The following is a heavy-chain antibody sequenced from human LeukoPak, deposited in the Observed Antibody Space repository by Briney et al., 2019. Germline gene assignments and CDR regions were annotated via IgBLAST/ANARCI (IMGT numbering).Heavy chain of an antibody. J-gene: IGHJ5*02. Sequence: SETLSLTCTVSGGSISSYYWSWIRQPPGKGLEWIGYTYYSGSTNYNPSLKSRVTISVDTSKNQFSLKLSSVTAADTAVYYCALAMAFEYSSSSFVVGWFDPWGQGTLVTVSS. V-gene: IGHV4-59*01. D-gene: IGHD6-6*01. CDR1: GGSISSYY. CDR3: ALAMAFEYSSSSFVVGWFDP. CDR2: TYYSGST.